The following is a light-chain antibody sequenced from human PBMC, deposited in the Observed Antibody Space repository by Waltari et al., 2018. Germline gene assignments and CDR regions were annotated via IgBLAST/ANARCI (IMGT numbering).Light chain of an antibody. J-gene: IGKJ1*01. CDR1: QNVSTF. Sequence: IVLTQSPGTLSLSPGERATLSCRARQNVSTFLAWYQQKPGQAPRLLIYGASSRATGSPDRFSGGGSGTDFSLTISRLEPEDFAVYYCQHHLRLPATFGQGTKVDIK. V-gene: IGKV3-20*01. CDR3: QHHLRLPAT. CDR2: GAS.